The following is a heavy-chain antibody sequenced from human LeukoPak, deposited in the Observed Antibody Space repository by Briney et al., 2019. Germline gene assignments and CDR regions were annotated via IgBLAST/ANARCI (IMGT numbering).Heavy chain of an antibody. CDR3: ARSSGYSSGWTPSRDPFDY. Sequence: ASVKVSCKASGYTFTSYGISWVRQAPGQGLEWMGWMNPNSGNTGYAQKFQGRVTMTRNTSISTAYMELSSLRSEDTAVYYCARSSGYSSGWTPSRDPFDYWGQGTLVTVSS. D-gene: IGHD6-19*01. CDR2: MNPNSGNT. CDR1: GYTFTSYG. V-gene: IGHV1-8*02. J-gene: IGHJ4*02.